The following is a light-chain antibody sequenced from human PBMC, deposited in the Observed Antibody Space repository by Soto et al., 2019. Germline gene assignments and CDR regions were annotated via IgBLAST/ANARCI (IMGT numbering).Light chain of an antibody. J-gene: IGKJ1*01. V-gene: IGKV3-20*01. CDR3: HQFGSSPQT. CDR1: QNVNSNH. CDR2: GPS. Sequence: EIVLTQSPGTLSLSPGERATLSCRASQNVNSNHIAWYQQKPGQAPRLLIYGPSSRATGIPERFSGSGSGTDFTLTISRLEPEDFAVYFCHQFGSSPQTFGHGTKVEIE.